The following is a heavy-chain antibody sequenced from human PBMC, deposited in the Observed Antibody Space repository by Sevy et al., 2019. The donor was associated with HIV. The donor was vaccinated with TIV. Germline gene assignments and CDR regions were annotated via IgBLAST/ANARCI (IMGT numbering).Heavy chain of an antibody. D-gene: IGHD2-21*01. V-gene: IGHV6-1*01. CDR3: ARLVGNSWFDS. CDR2: TYYRSKWQA. CDR1: GDSVSSISAT. J-gene: IGHJ5*01. Sequence: QSQTLSLTCDISGDSVSSISATWNWIRLSPLGGLEWLGRTYYRSKWQADYEVSLKSRLNINPDTSKNQFSLQLNSVTPEDTAVYYCARLVGNSWFDSWGQGSLVTVSS.